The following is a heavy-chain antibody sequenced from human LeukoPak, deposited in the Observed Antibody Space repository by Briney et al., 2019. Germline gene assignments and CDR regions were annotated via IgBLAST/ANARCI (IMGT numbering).Heavy chain of an antibody. D-gene: IGHD3-3*01. CDR2: ISSSGSTI. Sequence: GGSLRLSXAASGFTFSSYEMNWVCQAPGKGLEWVSYISSSGSTIYYADSVKGRFTISRDNAKNSLYLQMNSLRAEDTAVYYCARDVGLRFLEWGGIDYWGQGTLVTVSS. CDR3: ARDVGLRFLEWGGIDY. J-gene: IGHJ4*02. V-gene: IGHV3-48*03. CDR1: GFTFSSYE.